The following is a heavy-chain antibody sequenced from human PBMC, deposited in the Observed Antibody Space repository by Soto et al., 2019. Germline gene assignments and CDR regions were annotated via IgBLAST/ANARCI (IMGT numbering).Heavy chain of an antibody. D-gene: IGHD6-13*01. CDR3: ARAKGEGGGQQLVLIYYYMDV. CDR2: INPSGGST. CDR1: GYTFTSYY. J-gene: IGHJ6*03. V-gene: IGHV1-46*03. Sequence: ASVKVSCKASGYTFTSYYMLWVRQAPGQGLEWMGIINPSGGSTSYAQKFQGRVTMTRDTSTSTVYMELSSLRSEDTAVYYCARAKGEGGGQQLVLIYYYMDVWGKGTTVTVSS.